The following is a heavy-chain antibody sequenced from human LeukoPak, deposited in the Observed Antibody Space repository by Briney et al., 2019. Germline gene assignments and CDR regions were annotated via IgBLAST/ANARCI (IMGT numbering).Heavy chain of an antibody. CDR2: ISSSSSYI. V-gene: IGHV3-21*01. CDR3: ARAYDILTGYRYYGMDV. Sequence: GGSLRLSCAASGFTFSSYSMNWVRQAPWKGLEWVSSISSSSSYIYYADSVKGRFTISRDNDKTSLYLQMNSLRAEDTAVCYCARAYDILTGYRYYGMDVWGQGTTVTVSS. J-gene: IGHJ6*02. D-gene: IGHD3-9*01. CDR1: GFTFSSYS.